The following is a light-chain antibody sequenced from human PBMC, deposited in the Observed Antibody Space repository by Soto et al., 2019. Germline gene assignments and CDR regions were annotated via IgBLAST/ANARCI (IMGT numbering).Light chain of an antibody. CDR1: KNYIGVYYF. Sequence: QSLLTHPPSASRSPGHSFTISFTGTKNYIGVYYFVSWYQHHPGKAPRLIIYEVVQRPSGVPDRFSGSKSGNTASLTVSGLQAADEADYFCKSYAGSNTYVFASGTKVPVL. V-gene: IGLV2-8*01. CDR2: EVV. J-gene: IGLJ1*01. CDR3: KSYAGSNTYV.